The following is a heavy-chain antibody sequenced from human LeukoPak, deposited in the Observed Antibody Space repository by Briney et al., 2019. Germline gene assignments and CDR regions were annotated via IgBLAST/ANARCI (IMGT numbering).Heavy chain of an antibody. CDR1: GFPFSSYA. V-gene: IGHV3-23*01. CDR3: AKATGFCTSTRCLNYGMDV. Sequence: GGSLRLSCAASGFPFSSYAMSWVRQAPGKGLEWVSVISGSGDTTYYADSVKGRFSISRDISKNTLYLQMNSLRAEDTALYYCAKATGFCTSTRCLNYGMDVWGQGTTVTVSS. J-gene: IGHJ6*02. D-gene: IGHD2-2*01. CDR2: ISGSGDTT.